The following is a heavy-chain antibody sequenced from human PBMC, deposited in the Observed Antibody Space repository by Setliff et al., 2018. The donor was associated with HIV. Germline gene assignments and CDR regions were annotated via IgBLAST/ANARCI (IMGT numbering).Heavy chain of an antibody. Sequence: PSETLSLTCTVSGGSISTYYWSWIRQPPGKGLELIGYIYYTGKTHYSPSLKSRITISADTSKNQLSLNLSSVTAADTAVYYCARAAYSGTYLWEPATDLWGRGTLVTVSS. CDR3: ARAAYSGTYLWEPATDL. CDR2: IYYTGKT. V-gene: IGHV4-59*08. D-gene: IGHD1-26*01. CDR1: GGSISTYY. J-gene: IGHJ2*01.